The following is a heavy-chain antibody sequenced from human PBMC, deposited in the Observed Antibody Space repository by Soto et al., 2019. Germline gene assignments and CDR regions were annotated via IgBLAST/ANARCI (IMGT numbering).Heavy chain of an antibody. Sequence: ESLRLSCVASGFTFINYAMSCVLQFRGKGLEWVSGVSSRGDNTYYADSVRGRFTISRDNSKNTLHLQMNSLKAEDTAVYYCAKDGSDTSIYYDMAVWGQGTTVTVSS. V-gene: IGHV3-23*01. J-gene: IGHJ6*02. CDR1: GFTFINYA. CDR3: AKDGSDTSIYYDMAV. CDR2: VSSRGDNT.